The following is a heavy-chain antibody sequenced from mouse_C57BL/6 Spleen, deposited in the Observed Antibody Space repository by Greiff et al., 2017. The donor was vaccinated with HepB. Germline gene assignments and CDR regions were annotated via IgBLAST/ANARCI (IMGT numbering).Heavy chain of an antibody. CDR1: GYTFTSSW. D-gene: IGHD1-1*01. J-gene: IGHJ4*01. Sequence: QVQLQQPGAELVMPGASVKLSCKASGYTFTSSWMHWVKQRPGQGLEWIGEIDPSDSYTNYNQKFKGKSTLTVDKSSSTAYMQLSSLTSEDSAVYYCASTVIAEMDCWGQRTSVTVSS. CDR3: ASTVIAEMDC. CDR2: IDPSDSYT. V-gene: IGHV1-69*01.